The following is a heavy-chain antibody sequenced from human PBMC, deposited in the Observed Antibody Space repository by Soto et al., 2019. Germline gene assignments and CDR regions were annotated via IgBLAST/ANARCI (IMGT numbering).Heavy chain of an antibody. Sequence: PVGSLRLSCAASGFTFSSYGVNWVRQAPGKGLAWVSYISSGGSTIYYAGSVKGRFTISRDNAKNSLYLQMNSLRAEDTAVYYCARGERDYYGMDVWGQGTTVTVSS. CDR2: ISSGGSTI. CDR3: ARGERDYYGMDV. CDR1: GFTFSSYG. D-gene: IGHD1-26*01. J-gene: IGHJ6*02. V-gene: IGHV3-48*03.